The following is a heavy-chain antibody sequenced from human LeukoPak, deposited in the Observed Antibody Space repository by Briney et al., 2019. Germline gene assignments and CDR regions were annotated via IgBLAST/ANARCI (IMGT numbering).Heavy chain of an antibody. CDR2: MNPNSGNT. D-gene: IGHD6-19*01. CDR3: ARGSSRSGWPYHFDY. J-gene: IGHJ4*02. CDR1: GYTFTSYD. V-gene: IGHV1-8*01. Sequence: ASVKVSCKASGYTFTSYDINWVRQAPGQGLEWMGWMNPNSGNTGYAQKFQGRVTMTRNTSISTAYMELSSLRSEDTAVYYCARGSSRSGWPYHFDYWGQGTLVTVSS.